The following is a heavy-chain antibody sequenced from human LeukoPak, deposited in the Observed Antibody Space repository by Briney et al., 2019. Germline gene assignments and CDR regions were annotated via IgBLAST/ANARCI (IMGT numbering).Heavy chain of an antibody. J-gene: IGHJ4*02. D-gene: IGHD6-19*01. Sequence: GGSLRLSCAASGFTFDDYATHWVRQAPGKGLEWVSGISWNSGSIGYADSVKGRFTISRDNAKNSLYLQMNSLRAEDTALYYCAKGREQWLVAAFDYWGQGTLVTVSS. CDR2: ISWNSGSI. CDR1: GFTFDDYA. CDR3: AKGREQWLVAAFDY. V-gene: IGHV3-9*01.